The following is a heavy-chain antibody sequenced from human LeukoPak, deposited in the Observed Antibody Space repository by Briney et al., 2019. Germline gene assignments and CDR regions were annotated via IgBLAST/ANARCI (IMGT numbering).Heavy chain of an antibody. CDR1: GYTFTGYY. CDR2: INPNSGGT. CDR3: ARGIVGVSNWFDP. J-gene: IGHJ5*02. Sequence: ASVKVSRKASGYTFTGYYMHWVRQAPGQGLEWMGWINPNSGGTNYAQRFQGRVTMTRDTSISTAYMELSRLRSDDTAVYYCARGIVGVSNWFDPWGQGTLVTVSS. V-gene: IGHV1-2*02. D-gene: IGHD1-26*01.